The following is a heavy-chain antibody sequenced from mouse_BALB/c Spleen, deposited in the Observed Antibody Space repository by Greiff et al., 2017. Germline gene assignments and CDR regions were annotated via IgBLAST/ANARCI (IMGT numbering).Heavy chain of an antibody. V-gene: IGHV1-7*01. J-gene: IGHJ4*01. CDR2: INPSTGYT. CDR3: ATTVVANYAMDY. Sequence: VQLQQSGAELAKPGASVKMSCKASGYTFTSYWMHWVKQRPGQGLEWIGYINPSTGYTEYNQKFKDKATLTADKSSSTAYMQLSSLTSEDSAVYYCATTVVANYAMDYWGQGTSVTVSS. D-gene: IGHD1-1*01. CDR1: GYTFTSYW.